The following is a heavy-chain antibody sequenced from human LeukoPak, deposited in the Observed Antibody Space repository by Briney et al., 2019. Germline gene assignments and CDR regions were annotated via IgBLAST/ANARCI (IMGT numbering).Heavy chain of an antibody. J-gene: IGHJ1*01. CDR1: GFTFANYW. D-gene: IGHD6-25*01. Sequence: GGSLRLSCAASGFTFANYWMTWVRQAPGKGLEWVAIINCDGSAKYYADSLKGRFTISRDNAEKSLYLQMNSLRAEDTALYYCARDGDSGWSLSHWGQGTLVTVSS. V-gene: IGHV3-7*01. CDR2: INCDGSAK. CDR3: ARDGDSGWSLSH.